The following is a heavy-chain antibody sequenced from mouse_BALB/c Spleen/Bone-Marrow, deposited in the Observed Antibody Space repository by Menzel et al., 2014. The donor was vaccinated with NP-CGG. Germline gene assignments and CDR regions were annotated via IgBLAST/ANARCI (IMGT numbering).Heavy chain of an antibody. CDR3: AREWTARAVDY. D-gene: IGHD3-2*01. Sequence: QVQLQQPGAELVRPGTSVKVSCKASGYAFTNYLIEWVKQRPGQGLEWIGVINPGSGGANYNEKFKGKATLTADKSSSTAYMQLSRLPSDDSAVYFCAREWTARAVDYWGQGTTLTVSS. J-gene: IGHJ2*01. CDR2: INPGSGGA. V-gene: IGHV1-54*01. CDR1: GYAFTNYL.